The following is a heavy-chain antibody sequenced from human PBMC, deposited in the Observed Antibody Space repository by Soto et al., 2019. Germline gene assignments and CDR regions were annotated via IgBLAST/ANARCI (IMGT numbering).Heavy chain of an antibody. CDR1: GGSISSYY. CDR3: ARVGRGHPPGAFDI. V-gene: IGHV4-59*01. CDR2: IYYSGST. D-gene: IGHD3-10*01. Sequence: PSETLSLTCTVSGGSISSYYWSWIRQPPGKGLEWIGYIYYSGSTNYNPSLKSRVTISVDTSKNQFSLKLSSVTAADTAVYYCARVGRGHPPGAFDIWGQGTMVTVSS. J-gene: IGHJ3*02.